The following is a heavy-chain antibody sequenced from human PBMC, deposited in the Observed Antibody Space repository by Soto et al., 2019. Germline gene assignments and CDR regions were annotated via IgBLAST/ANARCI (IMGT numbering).Heavy chain of an antibody. Sequence: GGSLRLSCAASGFTFSSYGMHWVRQAPGKGLEWVAVISYDGSNKYYADSVKGRFTISRDNSKNTLYLQMNSLRAEDTAVYYCAKVGEAYSSGWYYYFDYWGQGTLVTVSS. D-gene: IGHD6-19*01. V-gene: IGHV3-30*18. CDR1: GFTFSSYG. J-gene: IGHJ4*02. CDR2: ISYDGSNK. CDR3: AKVGEAYSSGWYYYFDY.